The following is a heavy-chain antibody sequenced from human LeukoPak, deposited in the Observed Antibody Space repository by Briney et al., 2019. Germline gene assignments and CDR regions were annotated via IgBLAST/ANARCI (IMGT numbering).Heavy chain of an antibody. V-gene: IGHV3-33*06. J-gene: IGHJ4*02. CDR2: IWYDGSNK. D-gene: IGHD5-18*01. Sequence: PGGSLRLSCAASGFTFSSYGIHWVRQAPGKGLEWVAVIWYDGSNKYYADSVKGRFTISRDNSKNTLYLQMNSLRAEDTAVYYCAKDRGVQLWLFDYWGQGTLVTVSS. CDR1: GFTFSSYG. CDR3: AKDRGVQLWLFDY.